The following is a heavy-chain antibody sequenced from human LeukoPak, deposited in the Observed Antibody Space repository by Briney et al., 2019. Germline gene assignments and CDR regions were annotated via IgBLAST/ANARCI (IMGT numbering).Heavy chain of an antibody. J-gene: IGHJ4*02. CDR3: ARGPVTGVNGY. V-gene: IGHV3-21*01. D-gene: IGHD7-27*01. CDR1: GFTFSSYS. CDR2: ISSSSSYI. Sequence: GGSLRLSCAASGFTFSSYSMNWVRQAPGRGLEWVSSISSSSSYIYYADSVKGRFTISRDNAKNSLYLQMNSLRAEDTAVYYCARGPVTGVNGYWGQGTLVTVSS.